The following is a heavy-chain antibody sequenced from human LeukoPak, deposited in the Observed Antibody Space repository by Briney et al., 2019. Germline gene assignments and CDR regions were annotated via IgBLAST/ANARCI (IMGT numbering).Heavy chain of an antibody. V-gene: IGHV3-30*14. J-gene: IGHJ4*02. Sequence: GGSLRLSCAASGFTFSSYAMHWVRQAPGKGLEWVAVISYDGSNKYYADSVKGRFTISRDNSKNTLYLQMNSLRAEDTAVYYCARASDSSGYYDYWGQGTLVTISS. CDR1: GFTFSSYA. D-gene: IGHD3-22*01. CDR3: ARASDSSGYYDY. CDR2: ISYDGSNK.